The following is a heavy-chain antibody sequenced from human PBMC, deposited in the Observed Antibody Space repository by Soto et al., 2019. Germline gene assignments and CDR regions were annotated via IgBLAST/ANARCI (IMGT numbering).Heavy chain of an antibody. CDR3: ARVVVVPAIPTPTVGWFDP. CDR2: IIPILGIA. J-gene: IGHJ5*02. D-gene: IGHD2-21*02. Sequence: QVQLVQSGAEVKKPGSSVKVSCKASGGTFSSYTISWVRQAPGQGLEWMGRIIPILGIANYAQKFQGRVTITADKSTSTAYMELSSLRSEDTAVYYCARVVVVPAIPTPTVGWFDPWGQGTLVTVSS. V-gene: IGHV1-69*02. CDR1: GGTFSSYT.